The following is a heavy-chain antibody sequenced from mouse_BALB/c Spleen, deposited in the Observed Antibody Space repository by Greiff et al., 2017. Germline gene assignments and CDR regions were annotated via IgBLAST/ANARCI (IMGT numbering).Heavy chain of an antibody. Sequence: EVQLQQSGPELVKPGASVKIPCKASGYTFTDYNMDWVKQSHGKSLEWIGDINPNNGGTIYNQKFKGKATLTVDKSSSTAYMELRSLTSEDTAVYYCARMVTYYYAMDYWGQGTSVTVSS. CDR2: INPNNGGT. CDR3: ARMVTYYYAMDY. CDR1: GYTFTDYN. V-gene: IGHV1-18*01. D-gene: IGHD2-1*01. J-gene: IGHJ4*01.